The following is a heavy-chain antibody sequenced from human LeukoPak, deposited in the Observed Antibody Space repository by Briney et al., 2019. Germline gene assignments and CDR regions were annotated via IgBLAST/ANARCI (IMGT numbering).Heavy chain of an antibody. V-gene: IGHV3-30*04. CDR3: ASGYSYSAFDI. Sequence: PGGSLRLSCAASGFTFSSYAMHWVRQAPGKGLEWVAVISYDGSNKYYADSVKGRFTISRDNSKNTLYLQMNSLRAEDTAVYYCASGYSYSAFDIWGQGTMVTVSS. D-gene: IGHD5-18*01. CDR1: GFTFSSYA. CDR2: ISYDGSNK. J-gene: IGHJ3*02.